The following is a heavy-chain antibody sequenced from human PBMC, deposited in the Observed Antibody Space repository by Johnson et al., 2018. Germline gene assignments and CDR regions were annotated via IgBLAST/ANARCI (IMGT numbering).Heavy chain of an antibody. J-gene: IGHJ6*03. D-gene: IGHD6-19*01. Sequence: EVQLVESGGGLVQPGGSLRLSCAASGFTFSSYWMSWVRQAPGKGLEWVANIKQDGSEKYYVDSVKGRFTISRDNAKNSLYLQMNSLRAEDTAVYYCARVGGKQWLTYYYYYYMDVGGKGTTVTVSS. CDR2: IKQDGSEK. CDR3: ARVGGKQWLTYYYYYYMDV. V-gene: IGHV3-7*01. CDR1: GFTFSSYW.